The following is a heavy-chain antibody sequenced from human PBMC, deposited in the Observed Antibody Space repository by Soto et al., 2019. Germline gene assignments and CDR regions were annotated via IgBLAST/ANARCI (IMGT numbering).Heavy chain of an antibody. CDR2: ISGSGGST. D-gene: IGHD1-1*01. J-gene: IGHJ5*02. V-gene: IGHV3-23*01. CDR3: ARVSHRDGKYNWFDP. Sequence: GGSLRLSCAASGFSFSSYAMSWVRQAPGKGLEWVSLISGSGGSTYYADSVRGRFTVSRDNSTTTLYLQMNSLRAEDTAVYYCARVSHRDGKYNWFDPWGQGTLVTVSS. CDR1: GFSFSSYA.